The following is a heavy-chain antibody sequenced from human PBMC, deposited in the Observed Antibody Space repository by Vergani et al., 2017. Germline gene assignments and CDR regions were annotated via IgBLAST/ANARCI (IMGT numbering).Heavy chain of an antibody. V-gene: IGHV4-4*07. CDR1: GGSISSYY. Sequence: QVQLQESGPGLVKPSETLSLTCTVSGGSISSYYWSWIRQPAGKGLEWIGRIYTSGSTNYTPSLKSRVTMSVDTSKNQFSLKLSSVTAADTAVYYCAREGIAVPYNWFDPWGQGTLVTVSS. D-gene: IGHD6-19*01. J-gene: IGHJ5*02. CDR2: IYTSGST. CDR3: AREGIAVPYNWFDP.